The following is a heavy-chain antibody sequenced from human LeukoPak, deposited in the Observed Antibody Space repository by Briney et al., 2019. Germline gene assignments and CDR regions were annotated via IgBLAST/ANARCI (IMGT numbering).Heavy chain of an antibody. V-gene: IGHV3-21*01. CDR1: GFTFSSYS. CDR3: ARDSDFDSSGYYPYYYYYYNMDV. D-gene: IGHD3-22*01. J-gene: IGHJ6*02. CDR2: ISSSSSYI. Sequence: GESLRLSRAASGFTFSSYSMNWVRQAPGKGLEWVCSISSSSSYIYYADSVKGRFTISRDNAKNSLFLQMNSLRAEDTAVYYCARDSDFDSSGYYPYYYYYYNMDVWGQGTTVTVSS.